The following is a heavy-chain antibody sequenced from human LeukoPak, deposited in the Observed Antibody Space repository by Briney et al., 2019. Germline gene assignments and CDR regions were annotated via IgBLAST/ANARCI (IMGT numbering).Heavy chain of an antibody. CDR1: GYTLTELS. J-gene: IGHJ4*02. CDR3: ATAPRDDSSGYYFYYFDY. CDR2: FDPEDGET. V-gene: IGHV1-24*01. D-gene: IGHD3-22*01. Sequence: ASVKVSCKVSGYTLTELSMHWVRQAPGKGLEWMGGFDPEDGETIYAQKFQGRVTMTEDTSTDTAYMELSSLRSEDAAVYYCATAPRDDSSGYYFYYFDYWGQGTLVTVSS.